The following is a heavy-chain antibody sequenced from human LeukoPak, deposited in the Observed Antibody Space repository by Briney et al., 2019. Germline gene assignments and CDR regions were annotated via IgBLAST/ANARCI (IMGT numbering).Heavy chain of an antibody. D-gene: IGHD2-15*01. J-gene: IGHJ4*02. CDR3: VRDFSCSGGSCPLFDY. V-gene: IGHV3-73*01. Sequence: GGSLRLSCAASGFTVRGSSLHWVRQASGKGLEWVGRVRSKADYYATAYSASVQGRFTVSRDDSTNTAYLQMNSLKPEDTAIYYCVRDFSCSGGSCPLFDYWGQGTLVTVSA. CDR1: GFTVRGSS. CDR2: VRSKADYYAT.